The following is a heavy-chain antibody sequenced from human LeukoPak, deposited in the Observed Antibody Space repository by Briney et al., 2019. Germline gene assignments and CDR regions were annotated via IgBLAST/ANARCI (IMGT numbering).Heavy chain of an antibody. CDR1: GGSISSRGYY. CDR3: ASPFAFDI. V-gene: IGHV4-39*01. Sequence: SETLSLTCTVSGGSISSRGYYWSWIRQHPGKGLEWIGSIYYSGSTYYNPSLKSRVTISVDTSKNQFSLKLSSVTAADTAVYYCASPFAFDIWGQGTMVTVSS. J-gene: IGHJ3*02. CDR2: IYYSGST.